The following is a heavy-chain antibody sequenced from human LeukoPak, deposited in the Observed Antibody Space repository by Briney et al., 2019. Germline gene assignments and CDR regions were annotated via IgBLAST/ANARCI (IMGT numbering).Heavy chain of an antibody. CDR1: GFTFSVFS. V-gene: IGHV3-21*01. Sequence: GGSLRLSCVASGFTFSVFSMNWVRQAPGKGLEWVSSLSSSSYIYYADSVKGRFTISRDNANNSLSLQMNSLRAEDTAVYYCARAWGGPSCSGGNCYSGFDIWGQGTLVTVSA. CDR3: ARAWGGPSCSGGNCYSGFDI. J-gene: IGHJ4*02. CDR2: LSSSSYI. D-gene: IGHD2-15*01.